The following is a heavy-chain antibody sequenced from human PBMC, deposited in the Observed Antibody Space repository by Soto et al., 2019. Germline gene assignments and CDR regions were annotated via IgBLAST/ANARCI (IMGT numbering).Heavy chain of an antibody. V-gene: IGHV3-30*18. D-gene: IGHD2-15*01. CDR2: ISYDGSNK. CDR3: AKVGCSGGSCYARSDY. J-gene: IGHJ4*02. CDR1: GFTFSSYG. Sequence: GGSLRLSCAASGFTFSSYGMHWVRQAPGKGLEWVAVISYDGSNKYYADSVKGRFTISRDNSKNTLYLQMNSLRAEDTAVYYCAKVGCSGGSCYARSDYWGQGTLVTVSS.